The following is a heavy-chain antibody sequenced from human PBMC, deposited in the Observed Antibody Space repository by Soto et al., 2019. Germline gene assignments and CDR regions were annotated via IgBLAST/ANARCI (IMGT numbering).Heavy chain of an antibody. CDR3: ASPPITGPTGGFFDY. CDR2: IIPIFGTA. J-gene: IGHJ4*02. D-gene: IGHD1-20*01. V-gene: IGHV1-69*12. CDR1: GGTFSSYA. Sequence: QVQLVQSGAEVKKPGSSVKVSCKASGGTFSSYAISWVRQAPGQGLEWMGGIIPIFGTANYAQKFQGRVTITADESTTTDYMELSSLRSEDTAVYYCASPPITGPTGGFFDYWGQGTLVTVSS.